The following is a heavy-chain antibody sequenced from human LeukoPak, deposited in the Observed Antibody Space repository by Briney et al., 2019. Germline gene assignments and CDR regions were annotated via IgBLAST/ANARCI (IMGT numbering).Heavy chain of an antibody. V-gene: IGHV4-34*01. Sequence: SETLSLTSAVYGGSFSGYYWSWIRQPPGKGLEWIGEINHSGSTNYNPSLKSRVTISVDTSKNQFSLKLSSVTAADTAVYYCARLIAAAGYYYYGMDVWGQGTTVTVSS. CDR2: INHSGST. CDR1: GGSFSGYY. CDR3: ARLIAAAGYYYYGMDV. D-gene: IGHD6-13*01. J-gene: IGHJ6*02.